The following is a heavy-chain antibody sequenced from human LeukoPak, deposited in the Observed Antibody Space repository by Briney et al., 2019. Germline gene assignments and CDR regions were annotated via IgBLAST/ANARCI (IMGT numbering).Heavy chain of an antibody. V-gene: IGHV3-23*01. CDR3: ARVAVIYFYYMEV. Sequence: PGGSLRLSCAASGFTFSSYAMSWVRQAPGKGLEWVSAISGSGGSTYYADSVKGRFTISRDNAQHTLFLQMNSLRAEDTAVYYCARVAVIYFYYMEVWGKGTTVTVSS. J-gene: IGHJ6*03. CDR2: ISGSGGST. D-gene: IGHD2/OR15-2a*01. CDR1: GFTFSSYA.